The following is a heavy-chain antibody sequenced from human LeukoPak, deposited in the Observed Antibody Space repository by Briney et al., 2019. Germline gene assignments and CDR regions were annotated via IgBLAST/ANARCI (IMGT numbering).Heavy chain of an antibody. Sequence: ASVKVSCKASGYTFTSYGISWVRQAPGQGLEWMGWISAYNGNTNYAQKLQGRVTMTTDTSTSTAYTELRSLRSDDTAVYYCARGLRYDSSESQYNWFDPWGQGTLVIVSS. CDR2: ISAYNGNT. V-gene: IGHV1-18*01. J-gene: IGHJ5*02. CDR3: ARGLRYDSSESQYNWFDP. CDR1: GYTFTSYG. D-gene: IGHD3-22*01.